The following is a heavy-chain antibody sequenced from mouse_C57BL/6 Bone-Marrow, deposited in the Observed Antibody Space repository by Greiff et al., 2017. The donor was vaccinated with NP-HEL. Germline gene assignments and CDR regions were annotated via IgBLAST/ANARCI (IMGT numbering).Heavy chain of an antibody. J-gene: IGHJ4*01. CDR2: IWGDGRT. V-gene: IGHV2-3*01. CDR1: GFSLTSYG. Sequence: VKLMESGPGLVAPSQSLSITCTVSGFSLTSYGVSWVRQPPGKGLEWLGVIWGDGRTNYHSAFLSRLSISKDKSKSQVFLKLNSLQTDDTATYYCAKSSRIDAMDYWGQGTSVTVSS. CDR3: AKSSRIDAMDY.